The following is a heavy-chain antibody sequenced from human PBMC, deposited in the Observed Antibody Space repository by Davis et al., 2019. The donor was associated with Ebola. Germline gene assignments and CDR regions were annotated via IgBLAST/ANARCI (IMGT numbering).Heavy chain of an antibody. Sequence: GESLKISCAASGFTVSSNYMSWVRQAPGKGLEWVSVIYSGGSTYYADSVKGRFTISRDNSKNTLYLQMNSLRAEDTAVYYCAKGSYYYDSSGYLYFDYWGQGTLVTVSS. CDR1: GFTVSSNY. V-gene: IGHV3-53*05. J-gene: IGHJ4*02. D-gene: IGHD3-22*01. CDR2: IYSGGST. CDR3: AKGSYYYDSSGYLYFDY.